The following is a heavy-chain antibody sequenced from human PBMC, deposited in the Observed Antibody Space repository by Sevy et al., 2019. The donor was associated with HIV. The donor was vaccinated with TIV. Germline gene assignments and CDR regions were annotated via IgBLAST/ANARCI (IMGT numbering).Heavy chain of an antibody. Sequence: GGSLRLSCAVSGFSFDSYGMTWVRQAPGKGLEWVSGISGSGTRTYYADSVKGRFIISRDNSKNTLYLQMNSLRSEDTGYYYCAKGGGGHYDPDEIGYYFYYYNMDVWGKGTTVTVSS. CDR1: GFSFDSYG. J-gene: IGHJ6*03. V-gene: IGHV3-23*01. D-gene: IGHD3-22*01. CDR2: ISGSGTRT. CDR3: AKGGGGHYDPDEIGYYFYYYNMDV.